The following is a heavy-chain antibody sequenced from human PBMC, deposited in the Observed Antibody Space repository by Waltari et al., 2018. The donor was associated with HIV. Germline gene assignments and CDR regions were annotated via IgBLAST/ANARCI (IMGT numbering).Heavy chain of an antibody. Sequence: EVQLLESGGGLVQPGGSLRLSCVASGVPFRNYGMTWVRHAPGKGLEWFSGLSGSGGSTHYADSVKGRFTISRDNSKDTLYLQMNTLRAEDTAVYYCAIQHNPLHNYYYGMDVWGQGTTVTVSS. CDR2: LSGSGGST. CDR3: AIQHNPLHNYYYGMDV. V-gene: IGHV3-23*01. D-gene: IGHD1-1*01. J-gene: IGHJ6*02. CDR1: GVPFRNYG.